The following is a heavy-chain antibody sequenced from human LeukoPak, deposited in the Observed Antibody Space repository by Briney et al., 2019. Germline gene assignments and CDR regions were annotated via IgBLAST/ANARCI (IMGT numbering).Heavy chain of an antibody. CDR2: IKRKTDGGTT. CDR3: TTLKSGYCSGGNCYEVDY. Sequence: GGSLRLSCAASGFTFSNAWMSWVRQAPGKGLEWVGRIKRKTDGGTTDYAAPVKGTFTISRDDSKNTLYLQMNSLKTEDTAVYYCTTLKSGYCSGGNCYEVDYWGQGTLVTVSS. J-gene: IGHJ4*02. CDR1: GFTFSNAW. V-gene: IGHV3-15*01. D-gene: IGHD2-15*01.